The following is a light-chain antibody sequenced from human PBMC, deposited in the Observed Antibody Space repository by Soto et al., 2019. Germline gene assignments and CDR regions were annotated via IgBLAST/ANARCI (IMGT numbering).Light chain of an antibody. Sequence: QSALTQPRSVSGSPGQSVTISCTGTSSDVGGYNYVSWSQQHPGKAPKLMIYDVNKRPSGVPDRFFGSKSGNTASLTISGLQAEDEADYYCCSYTGSYTWVFGGGTKVTVL. CDR2: DVN. CDR3: CSYTGSYTWV. CDR1: SSDVGGYNY. V-gene: IGLV2-11*01. J-gene: IGLJ3*02.